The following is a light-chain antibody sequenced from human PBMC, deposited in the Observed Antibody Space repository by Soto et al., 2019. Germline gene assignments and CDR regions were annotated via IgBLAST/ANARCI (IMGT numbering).Light chain of an antibody. Sequence: AIQMTQSPSSLSASVGDRVTITCRASQDIRNELGWNQQKPGKAPKLLIYAASTLQSGVSSRFSGSGYGTQFTLTISSLQPDDFATYYCLQDYNYPRAFGQGTRVEIK. CDR3: LQDYNYPRA. CDR1: QDIRNE. V-gene: IGKV1-6*01. CDR2: AAS. J-gene: IGKJ1*01.